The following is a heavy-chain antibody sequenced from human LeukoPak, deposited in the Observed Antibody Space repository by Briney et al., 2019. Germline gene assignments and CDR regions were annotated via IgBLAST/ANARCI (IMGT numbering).Heavy chain of an antibody. Sequence: ASVKVSCKASGYTFTSYYMHWVRQAPGQGLEWMGWINPNSGGTNYAQKFQGRVTMTRDTSISTAYMELSRLRSDDTAVYYCAREEGSGIAAAGRDFDYWGQGTLVTVSS. CDR1: GYTFTSYY. D-gene: IGHD6-13*01. V-gene: IGHV1-2*02. CDR2: INPNSGGT. CDR3: AREEGSGIAAAGRDFDY. J-gene: IGHJ4*02.